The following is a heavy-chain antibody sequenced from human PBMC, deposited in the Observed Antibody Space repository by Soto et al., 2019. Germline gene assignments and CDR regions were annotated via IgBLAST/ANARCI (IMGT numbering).Heavy chain of an antibody. CDR2: IYYSGST. CDR3: ASLPYYYYGMDV. CDR1: GGSISSGGYY. J-gene: IGHJ6*02. Sequence: TPSLGCTVSGGSISSGGYYWSWIRQHPGKGLEWIGYIYYSGSTYYNPSLKSRVTISVDTSNNQFSLKLSSVTAADTAVYYCASLPYYYYGMDVWGQGTTVTVSS. V-gene: IGHV4-31*03.